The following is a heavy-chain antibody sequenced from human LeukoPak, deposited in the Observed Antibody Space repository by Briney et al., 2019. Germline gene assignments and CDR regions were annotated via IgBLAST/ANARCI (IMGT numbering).Heavy chain of an antibody. V-gene: IGHV3-30-3*01. CDR3: ARDIFSYYYDSSGNDY. J-gene: IGHJ4*02. CDR2: ISYDGSNK. D-gene: IGHD3-22*01. Sequence: PGGSLRLSCAASGFTFSSYAMHWVRKAPGKGLEWVAVISYDGSNKYYADSVKGRFTISRDNSKNTLYLQMNSLRAEDTAVYYCARDIFSYYYDSSGNDYWGQGTLVTVSS. CDR1: GFTFSSYA.